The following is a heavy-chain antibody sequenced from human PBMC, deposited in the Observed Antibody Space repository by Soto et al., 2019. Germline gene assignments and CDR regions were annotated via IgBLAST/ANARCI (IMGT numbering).Heavy chain of an antibody. D-gene: IGHD3-10*01. CDR1: GYTFTSYY. J-gene: IGHJ6*03. CDR3: ARRAGSDYYYYMDV. V-gene: IGHV1-46*01. Sequence: GASVKVSCKASGYTFTSYYMHWVRQAPGQGLEWMGIINPSGGSTSYAQKFQGRVTMTRDTSKNQFSLKLSSVTAVDTAVYYCARRAGSDYYYYMDVWGKGTTVTVSS. CDR2: INPSGGST.